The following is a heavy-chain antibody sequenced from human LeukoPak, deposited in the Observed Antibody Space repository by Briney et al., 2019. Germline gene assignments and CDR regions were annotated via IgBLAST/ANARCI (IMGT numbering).Heavy chain of an antibody. CDR1: GGSISSSNW. CDR3: ARGSYGGNSNNFDY. D-gene: IGHD4-23*01. Sequence: PSETLSLTCAVSGGSISSSNWWSWVRQPPGKGLEWIGEINHSGSTNYNPSLKSRVTISVDTSKNQFSLKLSSVTAADTAVYYCARGSYGGNSNNFDYWGQGTLVTVSS. V-gene: IGHV4-4*02. CDR2: INHSGST. J-gene: IGHJ4*02.